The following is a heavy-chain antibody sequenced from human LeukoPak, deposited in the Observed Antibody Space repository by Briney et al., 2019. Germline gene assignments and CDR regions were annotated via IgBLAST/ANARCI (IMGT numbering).Heavy chain of an antibody. D-gene: IGHD6-19*01. V-gene: IGHV3-9*01. Sequence: GGSLRLSCAASGFTFSSYAMSWVRQAPGKGLEWVSGISWNSGSIGYADSVKGRFTISRDNAKNSLYLQMNSLRAEDTALYYCAKDSRSSGWLHFDYWGQGTLVTVSS. CDR1: GFTFSSYA. J-gene: IGHJ4*02. CDR3: AKDSRSSGWLHFDY. CDR2: ISWNSGSI.